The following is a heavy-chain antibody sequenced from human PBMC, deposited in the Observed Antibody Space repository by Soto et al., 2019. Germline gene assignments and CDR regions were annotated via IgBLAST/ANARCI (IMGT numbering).Heavy chain of an antibody. Sequence: EVQLLESGGGLVQPGGSMRLSCAASGFTFSDYAMSSVSQAPGKGLEWVSTIGGSGVTTYYAGSVKGRFTISRDDSKDTGYLQRNSLRAEDSVVFYCARDPGRYQNTYCAFWGYGPLVTVSS. CDR3: ARDPGRYQNTYCAF. CDR1: GFTFSDYA. V-gene: IGHV3-23*01. CDR2: IGGSGVTT. J-gene: IGHJ4*01. D-gene: IGHD2-2*01.